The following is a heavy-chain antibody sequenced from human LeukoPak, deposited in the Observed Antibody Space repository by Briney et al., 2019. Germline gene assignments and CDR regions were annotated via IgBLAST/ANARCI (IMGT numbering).Heavy chain of an antibody. V-gene: IGHV1-8*01. CDR3: AMRNGSGSLYFDY. CDR2: MNPNSGNT. CDR1: GYTFTTYD. D-gene: IGHD3-10*01. J-gene: IGHJ4*02. Sequence: ASLKVSCKASGYTFTTYDINWVRQATGQGLEWMGWMNPNSGNTAYTPKFQGRVTMTRNTSISTAYMELSSLRSDDTAVYYCAMRNGSGSLYFDYWGQGTLVTVSS.